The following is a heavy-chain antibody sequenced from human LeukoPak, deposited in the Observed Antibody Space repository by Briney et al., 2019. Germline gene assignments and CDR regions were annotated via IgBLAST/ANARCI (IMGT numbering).Heavy chain of an antibody. V-gene: IGHV4-31*03. J-gene: IGHJ4*02. CDR3: ARSEPCGYLDY. D-gene: IGHD1-14*01. CDR1: GGSISSGGYY. CDR2: IYYSGST. Sequence: SETLSLTCTVSGGSISSGGYYWSWIRQHPGKGLEWIGYIYYSGSTYYNPSLKSRVTISVDTSKNQFSLKLSSVTAADTAVYYSARSEPCGYLDYWGQGTLVTVSS.